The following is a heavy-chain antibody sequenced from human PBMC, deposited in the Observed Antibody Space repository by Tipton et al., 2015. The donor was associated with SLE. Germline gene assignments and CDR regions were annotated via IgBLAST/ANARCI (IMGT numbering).Heavy chain of an antibody. J-gene: IGHJ6*03. CDR1: GGSFSGYY. Sequence: TLSLTCAVYGGSFSGYYWSWIRQPPGKGLEWIGYIYYSGSTNYNPSLKSRVTISVDTSKNQFSLKLSSVTAADTAVYYCARVDSSGWHYYYYYMDVWGKGTTVTVSS. CDR2: IYYSGST. V-gene: IGHV4-59*01. CDR3: ARVDSSGWHYYYYYMDV. D-gene: IGHD6-19*01.